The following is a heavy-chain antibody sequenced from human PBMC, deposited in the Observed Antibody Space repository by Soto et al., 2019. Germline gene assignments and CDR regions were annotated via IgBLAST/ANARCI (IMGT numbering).Heavy chain of an antibody. CDR2: IIPIFGTA. J-gene: IGHJ6*02. CDR1: GGTFSSNA. Sequence: SVKVSCKASGGTFSSNAISWVRQAPGQGLEWMGGIIPIFGTANYAQKFQGRVTITADESTSTAYMELSSLRSEDTAVYYCVLSWGADTYYYYGMDVWGQGTTVTVSS. CDR3: VLSWGADTYYYYGMDV. D-gene: IGHD6-13*01. V-gene: IGHV1-69*13.